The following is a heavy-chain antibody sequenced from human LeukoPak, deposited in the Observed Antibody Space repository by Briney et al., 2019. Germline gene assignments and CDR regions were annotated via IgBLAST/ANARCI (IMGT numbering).Heavy chain of an antibody. D-gene: IGHD3-16*02. J-gene: IGHJ5*02. V-gene: IGHV1-46*01. CDR2: INPTGSST. CDR1: GYTFTSHY. Sequence: ASVKVSFKASGYTFTSHYMHWVRQAPGQGLEWLGLINPTGSSTLYAQKFQGRVTMTRDMSTTTDYMELSSLRSDDTAVYYCARGREYDYVWGSYHWFDPWGQGTLVTVSS. CDR3: ARGREYDYVWGSYHWFDP.